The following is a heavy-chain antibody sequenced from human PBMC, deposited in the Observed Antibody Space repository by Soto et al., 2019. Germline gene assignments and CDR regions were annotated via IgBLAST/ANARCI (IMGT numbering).Heavy chain of an antibody. CDR2: IFSDDEK. D-gene: IGHD3-3*01. CDR3: ARIGRGALRFLERSPRTYYYMDV. J-gene: IGHJ6*03. CDR1: GFSLSNARMG. V-gene: IGHV2-26*01. Sequence: QVTLRESGPVLVKPTETLTLTCTVSGFSLSNARMGVSWIRQPPGKALEWLAHIFSDDEKSYSTSLKSTLTISNDTSKNQVFLTMTTMDTVDTATYYCARIGRGALRFLERSPRTYYYMDVWGKGTTVTVSS.